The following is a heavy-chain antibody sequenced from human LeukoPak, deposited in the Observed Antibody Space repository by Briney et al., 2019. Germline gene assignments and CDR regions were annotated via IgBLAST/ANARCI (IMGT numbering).Heavy chain of an antibody. D-gene: IGHD6-19*01. CDR3: AAGPVRGGYYYMDV. J-gene: IGHJ6*03. V-gene: IGHV1-69*05. CDR2: IIPIFGTA. Sequence: ASVKVSCKASGGTFSSYAISWVRQAPGQGLEWMGRIIPIFGTANYAQKFQGRVTITTDESTSTAYMELSSLRSEDTAVYYCAAGPVRGGYYYMDVWGKGTTVTVSS. CDR1: GGTFSSYA.